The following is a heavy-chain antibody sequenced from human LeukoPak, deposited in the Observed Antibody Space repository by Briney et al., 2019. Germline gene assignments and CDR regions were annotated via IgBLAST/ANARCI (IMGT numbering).Heavy chain of an antibody. CDR3: AGRPGAVSIDYYYGMDV. Sequence: ASVKVSCKASGYTFTSYGISWVRQAPGQGLEWMGWISAYNGNTNYAQKFQGRVTITADKSTSTAYMELSSLRSEDTAVYYCAGRPGAVSIDYYYGMDVWGQGTTVTVSS. CDR2: ISAYNGNT. D-gene: IGHD3-10*01. CDR1: GYTFTSYG. V-gene: IGHV1-18*01. J-gene: IGHJ6*02.